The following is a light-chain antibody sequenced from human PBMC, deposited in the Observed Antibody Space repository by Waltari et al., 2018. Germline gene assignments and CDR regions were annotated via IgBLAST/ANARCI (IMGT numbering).Light chain of an antibody. Sequence: ILLTQSPSSLSAPVGDRVTITCRASQDIGSYLAWYQQKLGKAPKVLIYGASTLRSVVPSRFSGSGSGTGFSLTISSLQPEDFATYYCQHLTSYPYTFGQGTKLEIK. CDR3: QHLTSYPYT. J-gene: IGKJ2*01. CDR2: GAS. V-gene: IGKV1-9*01. CDR1: QDIGSY.